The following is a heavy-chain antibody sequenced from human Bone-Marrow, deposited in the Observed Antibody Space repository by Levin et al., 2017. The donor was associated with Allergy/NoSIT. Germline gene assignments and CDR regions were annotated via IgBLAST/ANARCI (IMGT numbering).Heavy chain of an antibody. J-gene: IGHJ4*02. CDR1: GFVFSDYY. CDR3: VRDGGLIDY. D-gene: IGHD2-15*01. CDR2: ISKDSVTI. Sequence: SCEASGFVFSDYYMSWFRQAPWKGLEWVSYISKDSVTIYYADSVRGRFTISRDNAKKTMFLQIRSLRAEDTAVYYCVRDGGLIDYWGRGTLVTVSS. V-gene: IGHV3-11*01.